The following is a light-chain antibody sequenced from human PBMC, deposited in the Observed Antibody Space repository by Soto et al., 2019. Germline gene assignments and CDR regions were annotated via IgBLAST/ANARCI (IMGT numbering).Light chain of an antibody. J-gene: IGLJ1*01. CDR2: EVS. V-gene: IGLV2-14*01. Sequence: QSALAQPASVSGSPGQSITISCTGTSSDVGLYNYVSWYRQHPGTAPKLIIYEVSNRPSGVSNRFSGSKSGNTASLTISGLQAEDEADYYCSSYTSSSTPYVFGTGTKVTV. CDR3: SSYTSSSTPYV. CDR1: SSDVGLYNY.